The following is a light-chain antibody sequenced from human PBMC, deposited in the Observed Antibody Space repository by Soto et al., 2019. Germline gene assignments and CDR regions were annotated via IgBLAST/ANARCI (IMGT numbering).Light chain of an antibody. CDR2: RNN. V-gene: IGLV1-47*01. Sequence: QAVVTQPPSASGTPGQRVTISCSGSSSNIGRNYVYWYQQFPGTAPKLLIYRNNQRPSGVPDRFSGSKSGTSASLAISGLRSEDEADYYCAAWDDSLSGPVFGGGTKLTVL. CDR1: SSNIGRNY. J-gene: IGLJ2*01. CDR3: AAWDDSLSGPV.